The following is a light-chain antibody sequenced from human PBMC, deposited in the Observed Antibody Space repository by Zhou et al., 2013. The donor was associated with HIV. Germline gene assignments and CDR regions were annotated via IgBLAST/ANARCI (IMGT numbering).Light chain of an antibody. CDR3: QKYDSAPWA. CDR1: QGIRND. Sequence: DIQMTQSPSSLSASVGDRVTITCRASQGIRNDLGWYQQEPGKVPHLLIYTASTLQSGVPSRFRGSRSGTEFTLTISGLQPEDVGFYYCQKYDSAPWAFGQGTRVEIK. V-gene: IGKV1-27*01. CDR2: TAS. J-gene: IGKJ1*01.